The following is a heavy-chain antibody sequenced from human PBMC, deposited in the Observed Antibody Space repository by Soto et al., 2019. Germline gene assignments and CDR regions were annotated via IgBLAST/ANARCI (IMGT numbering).Heavy chain of an antibody. CDR2: INGDGVRI. D-gene: IGHD1-1*01. J-gene: IGHJ4*02. V-gene: IGHV3-74*03. Sequence: EVQLVESGGGFVQPGGSLRLSCAASGFTFTHYRIHWVRQPPGKGLEWVGRINGDGVRIKYGDSVKGRFTISRDNAHNMVFLQMNILTDEDSGVYFCARAGDWNYVQDFCGQGTLVTVSS. CDR3: ARAGDWNYVQDF. CDR1: GFTFTHYR.